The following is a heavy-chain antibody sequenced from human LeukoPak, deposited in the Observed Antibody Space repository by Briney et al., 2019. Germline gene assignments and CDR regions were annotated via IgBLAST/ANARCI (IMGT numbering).Heavy chain of an antibody. Sequence: PGGSLRLSCAASGFTFNSYSMSWVRQAPGKGLEWVSYISHTSESTYYADSVRGRFSISRDDAKSSLYLQMNSLRVEDTAVYYCARLAYYGSGSYWPWGQGTLVTVSS. CDR2: ISHTSEST. V-gene: IGHV3-48*01. CDR3: ARLAYYGSGSYWP. D-gene: IGHD3-10*01. J-gene: IGHJ5*02. CDR1: GFTFNSYS.